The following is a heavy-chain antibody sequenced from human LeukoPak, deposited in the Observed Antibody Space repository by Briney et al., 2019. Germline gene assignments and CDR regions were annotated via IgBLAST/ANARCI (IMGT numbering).Heavy chain of an antibody. CDR3: AKAQRGGSSGHLDY. V-gene: IGHV3-9*03. Sequence: GGSLRLSCAASGFTFDDYAMHWVRQAPGKGLEWVSGISWNSGSIGYAESVKGRFTISRDNAKNSLYLQMNSLRAEDMALYYCAKAQRGGSSGHLDYWGQGTLVTVSS. D-gene: IGHD1-26*01. CDR2: ISWNSGSI. CDR1: GFTFDDYA. J-gene: IGHJ4*02.